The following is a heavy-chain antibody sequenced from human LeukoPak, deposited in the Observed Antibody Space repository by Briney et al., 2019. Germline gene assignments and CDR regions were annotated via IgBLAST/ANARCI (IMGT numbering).Heavy chain of an antibody. CDR1: GGSFSGYY. J-gene: IGHJ5*02. Sequence: PSETLSLTCAVYGGSFSGYYWSWIRQPPGKGLEWIGEINHSGSTNYNPSLKSRVTISVDTSKNQFSLELSSVTAADTAVYYCARAAGRFWFDPWGQGTLVTVSS. CDR2: INHSGST. D-gene: IGHD6-13*01. CDR3: ARAAGRFWFDP. V-gene: IGHV4-34*01.